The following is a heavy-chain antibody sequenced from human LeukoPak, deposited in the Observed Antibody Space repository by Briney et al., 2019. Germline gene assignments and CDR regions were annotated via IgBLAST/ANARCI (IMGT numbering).Heavy chain of an antibody. J-gene: IGHJ4*02. CDR3: ARAPRNSSGSGYEIDY. D-gene: IGHD6-19*01. CDR2: IYYSGST. Sequence: SETLSLTCTVSGGSISSYYWSWIRQPPGKGLEWIGYIYYSGSTNYNPSLKSRVTISVDTSKNQFSLKLSSVTAADTAVYYCARAPRNSSGSGYEIDYWGQGTLVTVSS. V-gene: IGHV4-59*01. CDR1: GGSISSYY.